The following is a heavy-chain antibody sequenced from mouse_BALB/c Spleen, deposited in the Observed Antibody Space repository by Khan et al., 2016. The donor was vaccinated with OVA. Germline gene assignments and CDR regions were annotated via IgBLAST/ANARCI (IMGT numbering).Heavy chain of an antibody. CDR3: ARGGYGSFGF. CDR2: INPSNDYS. CDR1: GYIFTNYM. J-gene: IGHJ3*01. D-gene: IGHD1-1*01. Sequence: VQLQESGAELARPGASVKMSCKASGYIFTNYMMHWVKQRPGQGLEWIGDINPSNDYSNYNQNFKDKATLTAVKSSSTAYMQLSSLTSEDSAVYYCARGGYGSFGFWGQGTLVTVSA. V-gene: IGHV1-4*01.